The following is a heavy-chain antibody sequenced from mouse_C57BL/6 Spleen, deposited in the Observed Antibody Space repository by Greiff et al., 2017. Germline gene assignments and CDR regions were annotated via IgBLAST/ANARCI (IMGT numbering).Heavy chain of an antibody. CDR2: IHPNSGST. CDR3: ARGGYYGNYHWYCDV. V-gene: IGHV1-64*01. CDR1: GYTFTSYW. J-gene: IGHJ1*03. Sequence: QVQLQQPGAELVKPGASVKLSCKASGYTFTSYWMHWVKQRPGQGLEWIGMIHPNSGSTNYNEKFKSKATLTVDKSSSTAYMQLSSLTSEDSAVYYCARGGYYGNYHWYCDVWGTGTTVTVSS. D-gene: IGHD2-1*01.